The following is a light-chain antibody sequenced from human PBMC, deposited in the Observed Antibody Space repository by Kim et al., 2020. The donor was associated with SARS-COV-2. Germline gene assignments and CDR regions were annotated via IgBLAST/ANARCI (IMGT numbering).Light chain of an antibody. CDR2: GAS. V-gene: IGKV3-15*01. CDR1: QGVRTN. J-gene: IGKJ2*01. CDR3: QKYNNWPPYT. Sequence: SPRAIATLSCRASQGVRTNVAWYQQNLGLAPRLVIYGASTRATRIPARFSGSGSGTEFTLTISSLQSEYVAVYYCQKYNNWPPYTFGQGTKLEI.